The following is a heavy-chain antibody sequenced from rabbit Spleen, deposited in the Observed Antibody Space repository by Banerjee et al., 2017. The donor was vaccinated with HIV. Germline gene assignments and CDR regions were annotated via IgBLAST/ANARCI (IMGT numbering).Heavy chain of an antibody. CDR2: IYTGSSGST. CDR3: ARDDSSGWGDHFNL. CDR1: GFSFSSSYY. Sequence: QEQLVESGGDLVKPGTSLTLTCTASGFSFSSSYYICWVRQAPGKGLECIACIYTGSSGSTYYASWAKGRFTISKTSSTTVTLQMTSLTAADTATYFCARDDSSGWGDHFNLWGQGTLVTVS. D-gene: IGHD4-1*01. J-gene: IGHJ4*01. V-gene: IGHV1S45*01.